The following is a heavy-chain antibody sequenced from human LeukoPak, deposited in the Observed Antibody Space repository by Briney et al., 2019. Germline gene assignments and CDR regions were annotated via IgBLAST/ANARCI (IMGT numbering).Heavy chain of an antibody. Sequence: SETLSLTCTVSGGSISSYYWSWIRQPPGKGLEWIGYTYYSGSTNYNPSLKSRVTISVDTSKNQFSLKLSSVTAADTAVYYCARGGGSSSLIDYWGQGTLVTVSS. CDR3: ARGGGSSSLIDY. V-gene: IGHV4-59*01. CDR1: GGSISSYY. CDR2: TYYSGST. D-gene: IGHD5-24*01. J-gene: IGHJ4*02.